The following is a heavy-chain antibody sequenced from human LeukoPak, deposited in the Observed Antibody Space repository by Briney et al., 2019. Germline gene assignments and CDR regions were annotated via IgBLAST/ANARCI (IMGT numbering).Heavy chain of an antibody. Sequence: RTGGSLRLSCTASVFKFDDYDMSWVRQAPGKGLEWVSRITWDGDKTGYSDSVRGLFAISRDNTKKSLSLQMSPLRAEHTALYYCARDPFWSRSTGCYFEDLFDPWGPRALVTVSS. D-gene: IGHD2-2*01. CDR3: ARDPFWSRSTGCYFEDLFDP. CDR1: VFKFDDYD. V-gene: IGHV3-20*04. J-gene: IGHJ5*01. CDR2: ITWDGDKT.